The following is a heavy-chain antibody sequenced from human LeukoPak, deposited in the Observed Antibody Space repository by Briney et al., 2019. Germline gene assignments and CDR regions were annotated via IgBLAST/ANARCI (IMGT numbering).Heavy chain of an antibody. CDR3: ARSKQDFDN. CDR2: IMQDGSEK. D-gene: IGHD6-13*01. V-gene: IGHV3-7*01. Sequence: GGSLRLSCLGSGFTFSTYWMSWVRQAPGKGLEWVANIMQDGSEKNYVDSVKGRFTISRDNAKNTLYLQMNSLRAEDTAVYYWARSKQDFDNWGQGTPVTVSS. CDR1: GFTFSTYW. J-gene: IGHJ4*02.